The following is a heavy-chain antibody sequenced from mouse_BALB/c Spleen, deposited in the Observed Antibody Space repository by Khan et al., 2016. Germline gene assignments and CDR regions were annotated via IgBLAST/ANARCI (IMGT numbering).Heavy chain of an antibody. Sequence: QVQLKQSGAELAKPGASVKMSCKASGYTFTSYWMHWVKQRPGQGLEWIGYINPSTGYTEYNQKFKDKATLTADKSSSTAYMQLSSLTSEDSAVYYCARRFMTTVVTSDCDYWGQGTTLTVSS. V-gene: IGHV1-7*01. CDR1: GYTFTSYW. CDR2: INPSTGYT. CDR3: ARRFMTTVVTSDCDY. D-gene: IGHD1-1*01. J-gene: IGHJ2*01.